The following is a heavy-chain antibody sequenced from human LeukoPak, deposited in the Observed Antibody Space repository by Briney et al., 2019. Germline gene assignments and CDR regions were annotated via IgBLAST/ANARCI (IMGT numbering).Heavy chain of an antibody. V-gene: IGHV4-59*08. CDR2: IYYSGST. J-gene: IGHJ4*02. Sequence: SETLSLTCTVSGGSISSYYWSWIRQPPGKGLERIGYIYYSGSTNYNPSLKSRVTISVDTSKNQFSLKLSSVTAADTAVYYCARAGRVDPRGYYYGFFDYWGQGTLVTVSS. CDR1: GGSISSYY. CDR3: ARAGRVDPRGYYYGFFDY. D-gene: IGHD5-18*01.